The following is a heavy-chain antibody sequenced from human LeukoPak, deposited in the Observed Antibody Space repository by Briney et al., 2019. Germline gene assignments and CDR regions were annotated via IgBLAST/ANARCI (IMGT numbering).Heavy chain of an antibody. Sequence: ASVKVSCKASGYTFTSYAMHWVRQAPGQRLEWMGWINAGNGNTKYSQKFQGRVTITRDTSASTAYMELSSLRSEDTAVYYCARVLTAVAGTWFDYWGQGTLVTVSS. CDR2: INAGNGNT. CDR3: ARVLTAVAGTWFDY. J-gene: IGHJ4*02. V-gene: IGHV1-3*01. CDR1: GYTFTSYA. D-gene: IGHD6-19*01.